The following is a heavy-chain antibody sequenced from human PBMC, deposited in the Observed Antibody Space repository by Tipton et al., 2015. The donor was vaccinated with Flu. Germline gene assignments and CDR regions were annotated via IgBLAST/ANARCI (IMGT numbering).Heavy chain of an antibody. J-gene: IGHJ4*02. D-gene: IGHD3-22*01. V-gene: IGHV4-4*07. CDR2: THTSGNT. CDR1: GGSISRYY. CDR3: ASGNFYDSSGYFAF. Sequence: LRLSCTVSGGSISRYYWSWIRQSVGKGPEWIGRTHTSGNTNYNSSFGSRLTMSVDTSKSQFSMTLTSVTVADTAVYYCASGNFYDSSGYFAFWGQGVLVTVSS.